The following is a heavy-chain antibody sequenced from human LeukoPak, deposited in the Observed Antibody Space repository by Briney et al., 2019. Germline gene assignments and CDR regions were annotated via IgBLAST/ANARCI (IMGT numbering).Heavy chain of an antibody. CDR2: IKNDGSET. CDR3: VKNDGWFHLAQ. CDR1: GFNFRDHW. D-gene: IGHD6-19*01. V-gene: IGHV3-7*03. Sequence: GGSLRLSCAVSGFNFRDHWMDWVRQAPGKGLQWVGHIKNDGSETYYLDSLKGRFSISRDNTNNALYLQMNSLRVEDTAVYYCVKNDGWFHLAQWGQGTLVTVSS. J-gene: IGHJ4*02.